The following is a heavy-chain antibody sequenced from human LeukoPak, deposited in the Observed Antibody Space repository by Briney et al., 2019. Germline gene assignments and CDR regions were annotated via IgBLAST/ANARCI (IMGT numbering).Heavy chain of an antibody. V-gene: IGHV3-23*01. CDR1: GFTFSSYG. CDR2: ISGSGGST. CDR3: AKDGGGVVAAL. D-gene: IGHD2-15*01. Sequence: GGSLRLSCAASGFTFSSYGMHWVRQAPGKGLEWVSAISGSGGSTYYADSVKGRFTISRDNSKNTLYLQMNSLRAEDTAVYYCAKDGGGVVAALWGQGTLVTVSS. J-gene: IGHJ4*02.